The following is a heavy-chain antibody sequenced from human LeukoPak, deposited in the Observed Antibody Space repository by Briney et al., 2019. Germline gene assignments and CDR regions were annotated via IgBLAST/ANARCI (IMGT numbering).Heavy chain of an antibody. CDR2: IYTSGST. J-gene: IGHJ5*02. D-gene: IGHD6-13*01. V-gene: IGHV4-61*02. CDR3: ARDSRHSSSWFDH. Sequence: NPSQTLSLTCTVSGGSISSGSYYWSWIRQPAGKGLEWIGRIYTSGSTNYNPSLKSRVTISVDTSKNQFSLKLSSVTAADTAVYYCARDSRHSSSWFDHWGQGTLVTVSS. CDR1: GGSISSGSYY.